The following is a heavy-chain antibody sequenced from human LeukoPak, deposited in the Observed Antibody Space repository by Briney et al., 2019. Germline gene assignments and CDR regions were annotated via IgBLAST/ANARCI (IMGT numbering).Heavy chain of an antibody. CDR1: GSFLSSDYY. CDR2: IYHTGST. D-gene: IGHD6-25*01. Sequence: SGTLSLTCTVSGSFLSSDYYWGWIRPPPGKGLEWIANIYHTGSTNYNPSLSSRVTISIDTAKNQFSLKLTSVTAADTAVYYCARRGRNSSGWQDYLWGQGTLVTVSS. J-gene: IGHJ4*02. V-gene: IGHV4-59*01. CDR3: ARRGRNSSGWQDYL.